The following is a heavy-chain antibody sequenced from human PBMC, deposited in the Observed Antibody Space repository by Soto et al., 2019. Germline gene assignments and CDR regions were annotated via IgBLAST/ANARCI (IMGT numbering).Heavy chain of an antibody. J-gene: IGHJ4*02. V-gene: IGHV3-21*01. Sequence: GSLRLSCAASGFTFSTYTMNWVRQAPGKGLEWVSFISGSSSYIYYADSVKGRFTISRDDAKKSLYLQMNSLRAEDTAVYYCARADSSGYYPGFFDYWGQGTQVTVSS. D-gene: IGHD3-22*01. CDR3: ARADSSGYYPGFFDY. CDR1: GFTFSTYT. CDR2: ISGSSSYI.